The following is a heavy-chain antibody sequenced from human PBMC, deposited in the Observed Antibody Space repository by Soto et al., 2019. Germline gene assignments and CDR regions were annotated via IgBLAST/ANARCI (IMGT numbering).Heavy chain of an antibody. CDR3: TTDLDGLLWFGELLYERNFDY. CDR1: GFTFSNAW. V-gene: IGHV3-15*01. J-gene: IGHJ4*02. D-gene: IGHD3-10*01. CDR2: IKSKTDGGTT. Sequence: PGGSLRLSCAASGFTFSNAWMSWVRQAPGKGLEWVGRIKSKTDGGTTDYAAPVKGRFTISRDDSKNTLYLQMNSLKTEDTAVYYCTTDLDGLLWFGELLYERNFDYWGQGTLVTVSS.